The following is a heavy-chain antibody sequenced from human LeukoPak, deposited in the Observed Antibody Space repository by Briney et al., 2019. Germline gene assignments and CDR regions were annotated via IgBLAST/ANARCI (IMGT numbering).Heavy chain of an antibody. V-gene: IGHV1-3*01. Sequence: ASVKVSCKASGYTFTSYAMHWVRQAPGQRLEWMGWINAGNGNTKYSQKFQGRVTITRDTSASTAYVELSSLRSEDTAVYYCARDYPRQYYYDSSGYDYWGQGTLVTVSS. CDR1: GYTFTSYA. CDR2: INAGNGNT. CDR3: ARDYPRQYYYDSSGYDY. J-gene: IGHJ4*02. D-gene: IGHD3-22*01.